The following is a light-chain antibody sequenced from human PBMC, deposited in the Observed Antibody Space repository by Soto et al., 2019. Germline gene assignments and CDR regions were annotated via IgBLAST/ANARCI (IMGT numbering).Light chain of an antibody. CDR1: SGDVGSYNY. CDR3: SSYADSNNLV. CDR2: EVT. V-gene: IGLV2-8*01. Sequence: QSALTQPASVSASPGQSISVSCTGSSGDVGSYNYVSWYQQHPGKAPKLMIYEVTKRPSGVPDRFSGSKSGNTASLTVSGLRAEYEADYYCSSYADSNNLVFGGGTKLTVL. J-gene: IGLJ2*01.